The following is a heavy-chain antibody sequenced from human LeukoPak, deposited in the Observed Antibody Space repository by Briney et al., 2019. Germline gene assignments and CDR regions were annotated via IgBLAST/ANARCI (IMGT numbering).Heavy chain of an antibody. Sequence: GESLRLSCAASGFTFSSYSMNWVRQAPGKGLEWVSSISSGSSYTYYADSVKGRFTISRDNTKNSLYLQMNSLRAEDTAVYYCASGYRYVDYWGQGTLVTVSS. D-gene: IGHD5-12*01. CDR1: GFTFSSYS. CDR3: ASGYRYVDY. V-gene: IGHV3-21*01. CDR2: ISSGSSYT. J-gene: IGHJ4*02.